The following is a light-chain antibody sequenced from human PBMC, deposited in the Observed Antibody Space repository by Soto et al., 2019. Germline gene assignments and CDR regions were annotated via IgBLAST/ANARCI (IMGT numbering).Light chain of an antibody. Sequence: VLTQSPATLSLSPGETATLSCRASQTVSRYLAWYQQKPGQAPRLLIYYASNRATDIPARFSGSGSGTDYTLTISRLAPEDFASYYCQQRSTWPLFPCGGGTKVEI. CDR2: YAS. CDR1: QTVSRY. J-gene: IGKJ4*01. V-gene: IGKV3-11*01. CDR3: QQRSTWPLFP.